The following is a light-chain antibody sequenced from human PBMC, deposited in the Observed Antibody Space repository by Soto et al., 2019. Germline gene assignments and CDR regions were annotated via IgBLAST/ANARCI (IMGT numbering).Light chain of an antibody. Sequence: TQSAATRSASIRDKVINTCGASQSISSWLAWYQQKPGKAPKLLIYDASSLESGVPSRFSGSGSGTEFTLTISSLQPDDFATYYCQQYNSYSWPFGQGTKVDIK. CDR1: QSISSW. CDR2: DAS. J-gene: IGKJ1*01. CDR3: QQYNSYSWP. V-gene: IGKV1-5*01.